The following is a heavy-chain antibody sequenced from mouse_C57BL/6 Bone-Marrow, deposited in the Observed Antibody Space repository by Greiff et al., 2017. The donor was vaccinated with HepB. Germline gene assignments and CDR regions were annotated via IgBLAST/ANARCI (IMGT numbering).Heavy chain of an antibody. CDR2: ISNGGGST. D-gene: IGHD1-1*01. V-gene: IGHV5-12*01. J-gene: IGHJ2*01. CDR3: ARAFIFDY. Sequence: EVRLVESGGGLVQPGGSLKLSCAASGFTFSDYYMYWVRQTPEKRLEWVAYISNGGGSTYYPDTVKGRFTISRDNAKNTLYLQMSRLKSEDTAMYYCARAFIFDYWGQGTTLTVSS. CDR1: GFTFSDYY.